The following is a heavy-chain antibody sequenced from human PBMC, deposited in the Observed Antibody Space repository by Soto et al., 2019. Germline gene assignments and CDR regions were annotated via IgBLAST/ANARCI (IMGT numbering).Heavy chain of an antibody. CDR2: ISGSGGST. CDR3: AKDRLETAPTTAY. CDR1: GFTFSSYA. Sequence: GGSLRLSWAASGFTFSSYAMSWVRQAPGKGLEWVSAISGSGGSTYYADSVKGRFTISRVNSKNTLYLQMNSLRAEDTAVFYSAKDRLETAPTTAYWGQGTLVPVSP. J-gene: IGHJ4*02. V-gene: IGHV3-23*01. D-gene: IGHD5-12*01.